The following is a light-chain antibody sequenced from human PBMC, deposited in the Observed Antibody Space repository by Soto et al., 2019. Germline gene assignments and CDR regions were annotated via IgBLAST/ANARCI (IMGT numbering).Light chain of an antibody. CDR2: AAS. J-gene: IGKJ5*01. V-gene: IGKV1-12*01. CDR1: PGISSW. CDR3: QQANSFPFT. Sequence: DIQMTQSQSSVSASVGDRVTITCRASPGISSWLAWYQQKPGKAPKLLIYAASSLQSGVPSRFSGSGSGTDFTLTISSLQPEDFATYYCQQANSFPFTVGQGTRLEIK.